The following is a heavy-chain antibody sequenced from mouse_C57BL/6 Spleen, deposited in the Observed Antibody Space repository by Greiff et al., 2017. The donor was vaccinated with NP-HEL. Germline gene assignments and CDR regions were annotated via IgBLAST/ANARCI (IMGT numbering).Heavy chain of an antibody. D-gene: IGHD1-1*01. V-gene: IGHV1-80*01. J-gene: IGHJ2*01. CDR1: GYAFSSYW. CDR3: ARGITTVVAFDY. Sequence: VQGVESGAELVKPGASVKISCKASGYAFSSYWMNWVKQRPGKGLEWIGQIYPGDGDTNYNGKFKGKATLTADKSSSTAYMQLSSLTSEDSAVYFCARGITTVVAFDYWGQGTTLTVSS. CDR2: IYPGDGDT.